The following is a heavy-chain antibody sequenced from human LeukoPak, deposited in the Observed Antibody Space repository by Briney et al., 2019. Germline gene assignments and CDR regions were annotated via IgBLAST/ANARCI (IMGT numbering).Heavy chain of an antibody. D-gene: IGHD2-2*01. Sequence: ASVKVSRKASGYTFTTYGISWVRQAPGQGLEWMGWISAYNGNTNYAQKFQGRVTMTTDISTSTAYMELRSLRSDDTAVYHCARDSCSSTSCYYSWFDPWGQGTLVTVSS. J-gene: IGHJ5*02. V-gene: IGHV1-18*01. CDR3: ARDSCSSTSCYYSWFDP. CDR1: GYTFTTYG. CDR2: ISAYNGNT.